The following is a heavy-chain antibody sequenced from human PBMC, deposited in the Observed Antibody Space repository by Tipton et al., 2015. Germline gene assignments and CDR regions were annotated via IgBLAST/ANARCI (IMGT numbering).Heavy chain of an antibody. CDR1: GYTFTSYG. Sequence: QSGPEVKKPGASVKVSCKASGYTFTSYGISWVRQAPGQGLEWMGWISAYNGNTNYAQKLQGRVTVTTDTSTSTAYMELRSLRSDDTAVYYCARDASMSVGAQKTFDYWGQGALVTVSS. CDR2: ISAYNGNT. V-gene: IGHV1-18*01. D-gene: IGHD1-26*01. J-gene: IGHJ4*02. CDR3: ARDASMSVGAQKTFDY.